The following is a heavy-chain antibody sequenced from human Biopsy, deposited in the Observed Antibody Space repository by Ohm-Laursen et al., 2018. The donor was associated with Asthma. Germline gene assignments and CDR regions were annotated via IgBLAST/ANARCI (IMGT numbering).Heavy chain of an antibody. CDR2: ISYSGTT. Sequence: SDTLSLTCTVSGDSISSPAYYWSWVRQHPGKGLEWIGYISYSGTTFYHPSLMSRLIISLDTSKNQFSLKLSSVTAADTAVYYCARGSSSRLSQWELLVSGGKRAHSYYGMDVWGQGTTATVSS. J-gene: IGHJ6*02. CDR3: ARGSSSRLSQWELLVSGGKRAHSYYGMDV. V-gene: IGHV4-31*03. CDR1: GDSISSPAYY. D-gene: IGHD1-26*01.